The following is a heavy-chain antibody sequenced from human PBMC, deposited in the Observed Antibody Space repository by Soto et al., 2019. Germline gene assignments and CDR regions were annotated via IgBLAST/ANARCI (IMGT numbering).Heavy chain of an antibody. Sequence: QVQLQQWGAGLLKPSETLSLTCAVYGGPFSGYYWSWIRQPPGKGLEWIGEINHSGSTNYNPSLKSRVTISVDTSKNQFSLKLSSVTAADTAVYYCARGWVRNWFDPWGQGTLVTVSS. CDR1: GGPFSGYY. D-gene: IGHD1-1*01. CDR3: ARGWVRNWFDP. J-gene: IGHJ5*02. CDR2: INHSGST. V-gene: IGHV4-34*01.